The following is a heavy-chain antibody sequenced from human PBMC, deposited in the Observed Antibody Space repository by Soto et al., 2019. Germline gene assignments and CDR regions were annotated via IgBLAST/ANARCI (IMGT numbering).Heavy chain of an antibody. J-gene: IGHJ6*02. Sequence: GESLKISCKGSGFTFTNYWIGWVRQMPGKGLEWMGIIYPGDSDTKYNPSFQGQVTISADKSITTTYLQWSSLKASDTAIYYCAASIFYYGMDVWGQGTTVTSP. CDR1: GFTFTNYW. CDR2: IYPGDSDT. CDR3: AASIFYYGMDV. V-gene: IGHV5-51*01.